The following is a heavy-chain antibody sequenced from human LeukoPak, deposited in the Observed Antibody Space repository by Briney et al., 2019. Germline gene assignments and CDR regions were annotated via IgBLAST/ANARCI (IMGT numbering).Heavy chain of an antibody. D-gene: IGHD3-10*01. CDR3: ARYVVYGSGKYYFDY. V-gene: IGHV4-39*01. Sequence: SETLSLTCTVSGGSVSSTTYYWSWIRQPPGKGLEWIASSNYSGSTYYNPSLKSRVTISVDTSENQFSLKLSSVTAADTAVYYCARYVVYGSGKYYFDYWGQGTLVTVSS. CDR2: SNYSGST. J-gene: IGHJ4*02. CDR1: GGSVSSTTYY.